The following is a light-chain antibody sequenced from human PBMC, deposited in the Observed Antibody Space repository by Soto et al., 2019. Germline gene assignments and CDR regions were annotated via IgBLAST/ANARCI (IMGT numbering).Light chain of an antibody. CDR1: RSILSR. J-gene: IGKJ1*01. Sequence: DIQMTQSPSTLSASVGDRVIITCRDGRSILSRLAWYQQKPGKDPKVLIYDASTLESGFPSRFSGSGSGTEFTLTIISLQPDDFATYYCQQYHSYKSFGQGTKVDIK. V-gene: IGKV1-5*01. CDR3: QQYHSYKS. CDR2: DAS.